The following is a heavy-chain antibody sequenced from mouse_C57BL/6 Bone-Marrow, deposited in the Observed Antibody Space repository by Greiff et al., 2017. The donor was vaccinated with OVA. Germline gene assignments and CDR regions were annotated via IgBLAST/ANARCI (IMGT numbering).Heavy chain of an antibody. V-gene: IGHV5-6*02. CDR2: ISSGGSYT. CDR1: GFTFSSYG. CDR3: ARKGGISYYFDY. Sequence: EVMLVESGGDLVKPGGSLKLSCAASGFTFSSYGMSWVRQTPDKRLEWVATISSGGSYTYYPASVKGRFTISRDTAKNTLYLQMSSLKSEDTAMYYCARKGGISYYFDYWGQGTTLTVSS. J-gene: IGHJ2*01.